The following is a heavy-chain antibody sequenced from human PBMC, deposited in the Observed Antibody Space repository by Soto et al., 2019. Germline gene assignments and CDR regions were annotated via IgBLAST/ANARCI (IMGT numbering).Heavy chain of an antibody. J-gene: IGHJ4*02. CDR3: TRRASSSFSHFDF. D-gene: IGHD2-2*01. CDR2: IDPSDSYV. V-gene: IGHV5-10-1*01. CDR1: GYSFTAYW. Sequence: GESLKISCQASGYSFTAYWITWVRQMPGKGLEWMATIDPSDSYVDYNPSFRGHVTFSVDRSITTVYLQWNSLKASDSAMYFCTRRASSSFSHFDFWGQGALVTVYS.